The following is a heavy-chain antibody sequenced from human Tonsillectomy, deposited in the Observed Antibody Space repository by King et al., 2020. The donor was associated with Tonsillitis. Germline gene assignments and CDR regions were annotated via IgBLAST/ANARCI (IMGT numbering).Heavy chain of an antibody. Sequence: VQLQESGPGLVKPSQTLSLTCTVSGGSISSGDYYWTWIRQSPGKGLEWIGYIYYSGSTQYNPSLESRVTISVDTSKNQFSLNLSSVTAADTAVYYCAGSYYYDSSEPMDVWGQGTTVTVSS. CDR3: AGSYYYDSSEPMDV. J-gene: IGHJ6*02. V-gene: IGHV4-30-4*01. CDR1: GGSISSGDYY. CDR2: IYYSGST. D-gene: IGHD3-22*01.